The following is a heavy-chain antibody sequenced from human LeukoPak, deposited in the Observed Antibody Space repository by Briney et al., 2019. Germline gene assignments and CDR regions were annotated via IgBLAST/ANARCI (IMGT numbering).Heavy chain of an antibody. CDR1: GGTFSSYA. D-gene: IGHD6-19*01. CDR2: IISIFGTA. CDR3: ARGNWDSSGWYYDY. J-gene: IGHJ4*02. Sequence: KVSCKASGGTFSSYAISWVRQAPGQGLEWMGRIISIFGTANYAQKFQGRVTITTDESTSTAYMELSSLRSEDTAVYYCARGNWDSSGWYYDYWGQGTLVTVSS. V-gene: IGHV1-69*05.